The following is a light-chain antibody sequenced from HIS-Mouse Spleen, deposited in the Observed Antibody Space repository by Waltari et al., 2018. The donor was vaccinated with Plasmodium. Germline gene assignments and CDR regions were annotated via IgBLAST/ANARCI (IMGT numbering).Light chain of an antibody. CDR3: QQYDNLPPAFT. Sequence: DIQMTQSPYSLSASVGDRVTITCQASQDISNYLNWYQQKPGKAPKLLIYDASNLETGVPSRFSGSGSGTDFTCTISSLQPEDIATYYGQQYDNLPPAFTFGPGTKVDIK. J-gene: IGKJ3*01. V-gene: IGKV1-33*01. CDR1: QDISNY. CDR2: DAS.